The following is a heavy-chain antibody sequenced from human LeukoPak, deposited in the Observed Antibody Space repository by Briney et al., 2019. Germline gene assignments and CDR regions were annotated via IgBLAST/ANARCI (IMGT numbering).Heavy chain of an antibody. CDR1: GFTFSNYA. J-gene: IGHJ4*02. CDR2: IWSVGSNK. Sequence: GRSLRLSCAASGFTFSNYAMHWVRQAPGKGLEWVSLIWSVGSNKYYADSVMGRFTISRDNSKNTLYLQMNTLRAEDTAVCHCARASYDSSGYFFYPPDYWGQGTLVTVCS. V-gene: IGHV3-33*08. CDR3: ARASYDSSGYFFYPPDY. D-gene: IGHD3-22*01.